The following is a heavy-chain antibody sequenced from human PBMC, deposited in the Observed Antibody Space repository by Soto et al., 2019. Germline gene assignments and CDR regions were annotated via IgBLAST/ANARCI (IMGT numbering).Heavy chain of an antibody. D-gene: IGHD3-10*01. V-gene: IGHV3-23*01. J-gene: IGHJ4*02. CDR1: GFTFSTYA. Sequence: EVQLLESGGGLLHPGGSLRLSCAASGFTFSTYAMTWVRQAPGKGLEWVSSISETGGSTYYTGSVKGRFTISRDNSKNTLYLQMDRLRAEDTAVYFCATDRPYGSGTFSFDQWGQGTRVTVSS. CDR2: ISETGGST. CDR3: ATDRPYGSGTFSFDQ.